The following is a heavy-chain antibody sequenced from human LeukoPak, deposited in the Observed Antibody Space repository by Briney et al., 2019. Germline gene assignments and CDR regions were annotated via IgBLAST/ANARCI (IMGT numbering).Heavy chain of an antibody. CDR2: IYWNDDQ. Sequence: SDPTPVHPTQPLTLTCTFSGFSLSTGGVGVAWIRQSPGQALEWLAVIYWNDDQRYSPSLKSRLNITKDTSKNQVVLTMTNMDPADTATYHCAHNGLYHWGQGTLVTVSS. CDR1: GFSLSTGGVG. CDR3: AHNGLYH. D-gene: IGHD2-15*01. J-gene: IGHJ5*02. V-gene: IGHV2-5*01.